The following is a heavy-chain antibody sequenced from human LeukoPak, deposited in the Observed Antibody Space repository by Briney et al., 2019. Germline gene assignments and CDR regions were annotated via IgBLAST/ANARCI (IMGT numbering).Heavy chain of an antibody. V-gene: IGHV1-69*04. CDR2: IIPILGIA. CDR1: GGTFSSYA. CDR3: ARDLCSGGSCHDY. D-gene: IGHD2-15*01. Sequence: GSSVKVSCKASGGTFSSYAISWVRQAPGQGLEWMGRIIPILGIANYAQKFQGRVTITADKSTSTAYMELSSLRSEDTAVHYCARDLCSGGSCHDYWGQGTLVTVSS. J-gene: IGHJ4*02.